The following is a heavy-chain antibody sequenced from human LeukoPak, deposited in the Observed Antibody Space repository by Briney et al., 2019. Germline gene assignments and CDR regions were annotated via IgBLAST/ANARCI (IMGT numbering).Heavy chain of an antibody. Sequence: PGGSLRLSCAASGFTFSSYGMHWVRQAPGKGLEWVAVIWYDGSNKYYADSVKGRFTISRDNSKNTLYLQMNSLRAEDTAVYYCARDRSVVRGVTNFDYWGQGTLVTVSS. CDR2: IWYDGSNK. J-gene: IGHJ4*02. CDR1: GFTFSSYG. D-gene: IGHD3-10*01. V-gene: IGHV3-33*01. CDR3: ARDRSVVRGVTNFDY.